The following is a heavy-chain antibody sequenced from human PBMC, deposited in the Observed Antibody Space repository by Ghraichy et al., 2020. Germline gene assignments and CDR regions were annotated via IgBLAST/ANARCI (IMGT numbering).Heavy chain of an antibody. V-gene: IGHV4-34*01. CDR1: GGSFSAYY. Sequence: SQTLSLTCAVYGGSFSAYYWSWIRQPPGKGLEWIGEINHSGSTNYNPSLKSRVTISVDTSKNQFSLKLSSVTAADTAVYYCASLARVRDWYGMDVWGQGTTVTVSS. CDR2: INHSGST. D-gene: IGHD3/OR15-3a*01. J-gene: IGHJ6*02. CDR3: ASLARVRDWYGMDV.